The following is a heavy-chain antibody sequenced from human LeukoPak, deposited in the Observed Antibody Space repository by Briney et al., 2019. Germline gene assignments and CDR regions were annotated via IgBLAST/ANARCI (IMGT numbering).Heavy chain of an antibody. CDR2: IYSGGST. D-gene: IGHD3-22*01. J-gene: IGHJ4*02. CDR3: ARSRNRYDSSGYHLDY. V-gene: IGHV3-53*04. Sequence: GRSLRLSCAASGFTVSSNYMSWVRQAPGKGLEWVSVIYSGGSTYYADSVKGRFTISRHNSKNTLYLQMNSLRAEDTAVYYCARSRNRYDSSGYHLDYWGQGTLVTVSS. CDR1: GFTVSSNY.